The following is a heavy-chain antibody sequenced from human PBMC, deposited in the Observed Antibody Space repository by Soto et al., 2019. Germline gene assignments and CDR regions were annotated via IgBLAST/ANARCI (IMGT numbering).Heavy chain of an antibody. D-gene: IGHD3-10*01. V-gene: IGHV3-30-3*01. J-gene: IGHJ4*02. CDR1: GFTFSSYL. CDR3: ARDDEGGSDCDLGY. Sequence: QVQLVESGGGVVQPGRSLRLSCATSGFTFSSYLIHWVRQTPDKGLEWVAFISRDGSNEYYADSVKGRFTISRDNSKNTLDLERNSLRAEDTAVYYCARDDEGGSDCDLGYWGQGTLVTVSS. CDR2: ISRDGSNE.